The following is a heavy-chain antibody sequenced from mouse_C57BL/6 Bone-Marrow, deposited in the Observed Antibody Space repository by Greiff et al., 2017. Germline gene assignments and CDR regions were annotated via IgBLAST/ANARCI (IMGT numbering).Heavy chain of an antibody. CDR3: ARGGSFAY. J-gene: IGHJ3*01. CDR2: IGPNSGGT. Sequence: VQLQQPGAELVKPGASVKLSCKASGYTFTSYWMHWVKQRPGRGLEWIGRIGPNSGGTKYNEKFKSKATLTVDKPSSTAYMQLSSLTSADSSGYYCARGGSFAYWGQGTLVTVAA. V-gene: IGHV1-72*01. CDR1: GYTFTSYW.